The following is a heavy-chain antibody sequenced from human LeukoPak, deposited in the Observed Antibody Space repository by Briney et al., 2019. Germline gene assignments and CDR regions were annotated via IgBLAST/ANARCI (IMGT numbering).Heavy chain of an antibody. CDR3: AKEGPLDEIQLWPYFDS. Sequence: PGGSLRLSCAASGFTFSSYGMHWVRQAPGKGLEWVALIFYDGSYKYYADSVKGRFTISRDNSKNTLDLQMNSLRAGDTAMYYCAKEGPLDEIQLWPYFDSWGQGTLVTVSS. V-gene: IGHV3-30*18. D-gene: IGHD5-18*01. CDR1: GFTFSSYG. CDR2: IFYDGSYK. J-gene: IGHJ4*02.